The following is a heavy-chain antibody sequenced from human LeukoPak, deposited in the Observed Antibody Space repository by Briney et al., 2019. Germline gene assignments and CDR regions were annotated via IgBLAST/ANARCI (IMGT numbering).Heavy chain of an antibody. Sequence: SETLSLTCAVYGGSFSGYYWSWIRQPPGKGLEWIGEINHSGSTNYNPSLKSRVTISVDTSKNQFSLKLSSVTAADTAVYYCARRDGPIDYWGQGTLVTVSS. CDR3: ARRDGPIDY. V-gene: IGHV4-34*01. J-gene: IGHJ4*02. CDR1: GGSFSGYY. CDR2: INHSGST.